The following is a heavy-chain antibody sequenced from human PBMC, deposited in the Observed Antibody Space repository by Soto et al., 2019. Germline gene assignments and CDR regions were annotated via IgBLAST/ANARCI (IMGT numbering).Heavy chain of an antibody. CDR2: IYWDDDK. J-gene: IGHJ4*02. CDR1: GFSISNSGVG. Sequence: SGPTLENPTQTLTLTCNFSGFSISNSGVGVGWIRQPPGKALEWLALIYWDDDKRYSPSLKSRLNITKDTSKNQVVLTMTNMDPVDTATYYCARDIDGIAVAGGFDYWGQGTLVTGSS. D-gene: IGHD6-19*01. V-gene: IGHV2-5*02. CDR3: ARDIDGIAVAGGFDY.